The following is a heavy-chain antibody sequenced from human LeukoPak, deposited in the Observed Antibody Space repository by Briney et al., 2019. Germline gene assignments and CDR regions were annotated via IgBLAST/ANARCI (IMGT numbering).Heavy chain of an antibody. CDR3: ARAGTHFDY. J-gene: IGHJ4*02. CDR1: GFTFSSYW. Sequence: GALRLSCAASGFTFSSYWMSWVRQAPGKGLEWVANMNQYGSEKYYVDSVKGRFTISRDNAKNSLYLQMNSLRAEDTAVYYCARAGTHFDYWGQGTLVTVSS. D-gene: IGHD3-10*01. CDR2: MNQYGSEK. V-gene: IGHV3-7*01.